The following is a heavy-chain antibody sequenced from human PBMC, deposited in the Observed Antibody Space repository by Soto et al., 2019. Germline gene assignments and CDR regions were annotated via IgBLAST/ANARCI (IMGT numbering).Heavy chain of an antibody. Sequence: EVQLVESGGGVIKPGGSLRLSCAASGFIFSTYSMNWVRQASGKGLEWVPSISSSSSHIDYADSVRGRFTISRDNAKNAVYLQMNSLRAEDTAVYYCAREGRGAGASDYWGQGTLVSVSS. V-gene: IGHV3-21*02. CDR2: ISSSSSHI. D-gene: IGHD1-26*01. CDR1: GFIFSTYS. J-gene: IGHJ4*02. CDR3: AREGRGAGASDY.